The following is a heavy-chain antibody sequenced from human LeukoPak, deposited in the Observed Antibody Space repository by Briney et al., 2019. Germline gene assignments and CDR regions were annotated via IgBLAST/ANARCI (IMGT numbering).Heavy chain of an antibody. CDR1: GYTFTSYA. J-gene: IGHJ5*02. CDR2: TNTNTGNP. D-gene: IGHD5-18*01. V-gene: IGHV7-4-1*02. CDR3: ARVPRTGYSYGYFWFDP. Sequence: ASVKVSCKASGYTFTSYAMNWVRQAPGQGLEWMGWTNTNTGNPTYAQGFTGRFVFSLDTSVSTAYLQISSLKAEDTAVYYCARVPRTGYSYGYFWFDPWGQGTLVAVSS.